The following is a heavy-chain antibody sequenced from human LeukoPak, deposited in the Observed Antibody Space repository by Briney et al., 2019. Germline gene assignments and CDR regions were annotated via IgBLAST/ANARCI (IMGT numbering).Heavy chain of an antibody. CDR2: IYPRDGST. CDR1: GYTFTSNY. V-gene: IGHV1-46*01. J-gene: IGHJ4*02. CDR3: ARDQEGFDY. Sequence: ASVEVSCKASGYTFTSNYIHWVRQAPGQGLEWMGMIYPRDGSTSYAQKFQGRVTVTRDTSTSTVHMELSGLRSKDTAVYYCARDQEGFDYWGQGTLVTVSS.